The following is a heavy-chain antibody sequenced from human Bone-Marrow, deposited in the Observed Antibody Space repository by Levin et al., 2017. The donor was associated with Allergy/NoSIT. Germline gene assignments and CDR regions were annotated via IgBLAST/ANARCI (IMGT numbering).Heavy chain of an antibody. CDR3: ARALSDSWYDWFDP. D-gene: IGHD6-13*01. CDR1: GYTFSSYA. Sequence: GASVKVSCKASGYTFSSYAMNWVRQAPGQGLEWMGWINIKTGNPTYARGFTGRFVFSLDTSASTAYLQIDYLKAEDTAVYYCARALSDSWYDWFDPWGQGTLVTVSS. CDR2: INIKTGNP. V-gene: IGHV7-4-1*01. J-gene: IGHJ5*02.